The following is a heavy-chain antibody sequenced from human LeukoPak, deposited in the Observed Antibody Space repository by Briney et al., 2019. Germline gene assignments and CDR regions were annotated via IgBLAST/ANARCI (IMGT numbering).Heavy chain of an antibody. V-gene: IGHV1-46*01. D-gene: IGHD2-2*01. J-gene: IGHJ4*02. CDR2: INPSGGST. CDR1: GYTFTSYG. Sequence: ASVKVSCKASGYTFTSYGISWVRQAPGQGLEWMGIINPSGGSTSYAQKFQGRVTMTRDMSTSTVYMELSSLRSEDTAVYYCARAKDIVVVPAVGYFDYWGQGTLVTVSS. CDR3: ARAKDIVVVPAVGYFDY.